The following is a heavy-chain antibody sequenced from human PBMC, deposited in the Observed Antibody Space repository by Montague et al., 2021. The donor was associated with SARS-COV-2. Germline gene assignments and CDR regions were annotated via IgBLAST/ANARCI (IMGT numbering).Heavy chain of an antibody. CDR1: GGSITFSPYF. D-gene: IGHD1-26*01. J-gene: IGHJ4*02. Sequence: SETLSLTCTVSGGSITFSPYFWGWVRQSPGKGLEWIGSVSYSGNTYFXPSLKGRATISRDTSKNEFSLKLRSMTAADTAIYYCARVLTGSQFDYWGQGTLVTVSS. CDR3: ARVLTGSQFDY. V-gene: IGHV4-39*07. CDR2: VSYSGNT.